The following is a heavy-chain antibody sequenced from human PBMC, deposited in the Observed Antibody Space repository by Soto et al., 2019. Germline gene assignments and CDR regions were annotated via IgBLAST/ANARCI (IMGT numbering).Heavy chain of an antibody. CDR2: IYPGDSDT. CDR3: ARTSAAGKYYYGMDV. Sequence: GASLKISCKGSGYSFTSYWIVWVRQMPGKGLEWMGIIYPGDSDTRYSPSFQGQVTISADKSISTAYLQWSSLKASDTAMYYCARTSAAGKYYYGMDVWGQGTTVTVSS. CDR1: GYSFTSYW. V-gene: IGHV5-51*01. J-gene: IGHJ6*02. D-gene: IGHD6-13*01.